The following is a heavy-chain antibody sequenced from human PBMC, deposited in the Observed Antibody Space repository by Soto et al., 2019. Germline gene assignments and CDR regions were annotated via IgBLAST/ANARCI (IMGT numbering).Heavy chain of an antibody. Sequence: GGSLRLSCAASGFTFSSYAMSWVRQAPGKGLEWVSAISGSGGSTYYADSVKGRFTISRDNSKNTLYLQMNSLRAEDTAVYYCAKDDKIVVVVAASDYWGQGTLVTVPQ. CDR3: AKDDKIVVVVAASDY. J-gene: IGHJ4*02. D-gene: IGHD2-15*01. CDR2: ISGSGGST. V-gene: IGHV3-23*01. CDR1: GFTFSSYA.